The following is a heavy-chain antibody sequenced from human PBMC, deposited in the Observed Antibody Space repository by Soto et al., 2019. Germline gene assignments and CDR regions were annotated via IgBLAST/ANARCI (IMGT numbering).Heavy chain of an antibody. CDR2: ITGSGGST. Sequence: GRSLRLSCAASGFTFSTYAMIWVRHAPGKGLEWVSVITGSGGSTYYADSVKGRFTISRDTSKNTLFLQMNSLRAEDTAVYYCAKDRYGDYGGIDYWGQGTMVTVSS. J-gene: IGHJ4*02. V-gene: IGHV3-23*01. D-gene: IGHD4-17*01. CDR1: GFTFSTYA. CDR3: AKDRYGDYGGIDY.